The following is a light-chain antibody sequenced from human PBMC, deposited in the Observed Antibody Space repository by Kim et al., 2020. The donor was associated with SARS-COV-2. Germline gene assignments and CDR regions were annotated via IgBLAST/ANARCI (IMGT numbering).Light chain of an antibody. Sequence: GQRVTIACAASSSNIGSNVVNWYQQLPGTAPKLLIYSNDYRSSGVPDRFSGSKSGTSASLAISGLQSEDEADYYCVAWDDSLSGSVFGGGTQLTVL. CDR3: VAWDDSLSGSV. CDR1: SSNIGSNV. CDR2: SND. J-gene: IGLJ3*02. V-gene: IGLV1-44*01.